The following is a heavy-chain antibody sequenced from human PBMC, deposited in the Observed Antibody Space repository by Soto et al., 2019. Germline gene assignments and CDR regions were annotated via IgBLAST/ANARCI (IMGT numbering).Heavy chain of an antibody. J-gene: IGHJ6*03. Sequence: SVKVSCKASGGTLNTYSINWVRQAPGQGLEWMARIIPILNITNYAQKFQGRVTITADKSTSTAYMELRSLRSDDTAVYYCGGSGSYGDTMDVWGKRTTVTVSS. D-gene: IGHD3-10*01. V-gene: IGHV1-69*02. CDR2: IIPILNIT. CDR3: GGSGSYGDTMDV. CDR1: GGTLNTYS.